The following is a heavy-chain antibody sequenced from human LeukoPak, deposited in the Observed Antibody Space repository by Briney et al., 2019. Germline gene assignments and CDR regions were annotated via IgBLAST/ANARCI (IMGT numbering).Heavy chain of an antibody. CDR3: ARAGAVAGWVLDY. J-gene: IGHJ4*02. CDR2: IYYSGST. D-gene: IGHD6-19*01. V-gene: IGHV4-39*01. CDR1: GGSISSSSYY. Sequence: PSETLSLTCTVSGGSISSSSYYWGWIRQPPGKGLEWIGSIYYSGSTYYNPSLKSRVTISVDTSKNQFSLKLSSVTAADTAVYYCARAGAVAGWVLDYWGQGTLVTVSS.